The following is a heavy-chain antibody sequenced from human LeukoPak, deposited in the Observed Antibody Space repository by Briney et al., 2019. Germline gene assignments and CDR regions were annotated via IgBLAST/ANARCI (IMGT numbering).Heavy chain of an antibody. CDR1: GFTFSSYS. CDR3: ARGPHSGYDYEDL. D-gene: IGHD5-12*01. Sequence: GGSLRLSCAASGFTFSSYSMNWVRQAPGKGLEWVSSISSSSSYIYYADSVKGRFTISRDNAKNSLYLQMNSLRAEDTAVYYCARGPHSGYDYEDLWGQGTLVTVSS. J-gene: IGHJ5*02. V-gene: IGHV3-21*01. CDR2: ISSSSSYI.